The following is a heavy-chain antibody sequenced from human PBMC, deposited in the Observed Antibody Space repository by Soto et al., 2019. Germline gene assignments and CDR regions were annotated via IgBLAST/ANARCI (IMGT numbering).Heavy chain of an antibody. Sequence: GGSLRLSCAASGFTFSSYAMGWVRQAPGKGLEWVSALTDSGGSTYYADSVKGRFTISGDNSRNTLFLQMNSLRAEDTAVYYCAKEGPTRIAVAYYDYWGQGTLVTVSS. J-gene: IGHJ4*02. D-gene: IGHD6-19*01. CDR1: GFTFSSYA. CDR2: LTDSGGST. CDR3: AKEGPTRIAVAYYDY. V-gene: IGHV3-23*01.